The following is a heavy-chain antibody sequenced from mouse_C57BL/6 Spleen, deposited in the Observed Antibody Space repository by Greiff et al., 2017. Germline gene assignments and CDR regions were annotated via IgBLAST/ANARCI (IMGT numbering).Heavy chain of an antibody. CDR2: ISDGGSYT. V-gene: IGHV5-4*01. J-gene: IGHJ2*01. CDR1: GFTFSSYA. CDR3: ARDRSYSNYDRGYLDY. D-gene: IGHD2-5*01. Sequence: EVKLVESGGGLVKPGGSLKLSCAASGFTFSSYAMSWVRQTPEKRLEWVATISDGGSYTYYPDNVKGRFTISRDNAKHNLYLQMSHLKSEDTAMYYCARDRSYSNYDRGYLDYWGQGTTLTVSS.